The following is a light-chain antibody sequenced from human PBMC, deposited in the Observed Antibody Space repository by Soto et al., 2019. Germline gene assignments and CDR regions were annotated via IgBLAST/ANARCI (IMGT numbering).Light chain of an antibody. V-gene: IGKV1-5*03. Sequence: DIQMTQSPSTLSGSVGDRVTISCRASQTISSWLAGYQQKPGKAPKLLIYKASTLKSGVPSRFSGSGSGTEFTLTIRSLQPDDFTTYYCQHYNSYSEAFGQGTKVEPK. J-gene: IGKJ1*01. CDR2: KAS. CDR3: QHYNSYSEA. CDR1: QTISSW.